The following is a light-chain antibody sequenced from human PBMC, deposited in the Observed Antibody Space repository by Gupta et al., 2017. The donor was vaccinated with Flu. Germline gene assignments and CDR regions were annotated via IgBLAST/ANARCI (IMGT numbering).Light chain of an antibody. CDR3: SSYTDTSTFYV. CDR1: SSDVGGYNL. J-gene: IGLJ1*01. V-gene: IGLV2-14*01. Sequence: QSALTQPASVAGSPGQSITISCTGTSSDVGGYNLVSWYQQRPGKAPKLMIYDVNNRPAGVSNRFSGSKSGNTASLTISGLQAEDETDYYCSSYTDTSTFYVVGTGTKVTVV. CDR2: DVN.